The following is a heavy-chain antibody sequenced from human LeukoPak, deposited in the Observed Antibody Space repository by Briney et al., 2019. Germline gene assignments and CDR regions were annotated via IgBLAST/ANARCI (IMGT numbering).Heavy chain of an antibody. V-gene: IGHV4-31*11. Sequence: SQTLSLTCAVSGDSVTSGGYFWTWIRQHPGKGVEWIGSISNSGTTSYNPSLKSRFTISLDTSKNPFTLKLSSVTAADTAVYYCARAGQFISARPITFDYRGQGSLVTVSS. CDR3: ARAGQFISARPITFDY. J-gene: IGHJ4*02. D-gene: IGHD6-6*01. CDR2: ISNSGTT. CDR1: GDSVTSGGYF.